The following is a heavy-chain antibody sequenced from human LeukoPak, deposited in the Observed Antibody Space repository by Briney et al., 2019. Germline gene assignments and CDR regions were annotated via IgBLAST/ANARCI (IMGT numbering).Heavy chain of an antibody. CDR3: ARVKEQRLVPYYYYYIDV. V-gene: IGHV4-61*02. Sequence: SETLSLTCTVSGGSISSGSYYWSWIRQPAGKGLEWIGRIYTSGSTNYNPSLKSRVTISVDTSKNQFSLKLNSVTAAGTAVYYCARVKEQRLVPYYYYYIDVWGKGTTVTISS. J-gene: IGHJ6*03. CDR2: IYTSGST. D-gene: IGHD6-13*01. CDR1: GGSISSGSYY.